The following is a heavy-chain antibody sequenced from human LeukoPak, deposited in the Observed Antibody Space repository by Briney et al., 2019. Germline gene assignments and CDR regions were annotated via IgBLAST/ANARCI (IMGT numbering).Heavy chain of an antibody. D-gene: IGHD4-11*01. Sequence: GGSLRLSCAASGFNFNNYVMSWVRQAPGKGLEWVSVLFVGGASTLYADSVKGRFTISGDTSKNTLYLQMNGLRAEDTAVYFCAKECDYSPGHKFDLWGEGTLVTVSS. V-gene: IGHV3-23*01. CDR3: AKECDYSPGHKFDL. CDR1: GFNFNNYV. J-gene: IGHJ4*02. CDR2: LFVGGAST.